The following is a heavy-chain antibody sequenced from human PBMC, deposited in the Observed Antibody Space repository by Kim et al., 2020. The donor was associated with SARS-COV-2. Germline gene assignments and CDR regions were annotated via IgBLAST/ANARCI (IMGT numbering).Heavy chain of an antibody. J-gene: IGHJ4*02. V-gene: IGHV4-59*13. Sequence: SETLSLTCTVSGGSISSYYWSWIRQPPGKGLEWIGYIYYSGSTNYNPSLKSRVTISVDTSKNQFSLKLSSVTAADTAVYYCARDYDFWSGYSLWCQGTLV. CDR2: IYYSGST. D-gene: IGHD3-3*01. CDR1: GGSISSYY. CDR3: ARDYDFWSGYSL.